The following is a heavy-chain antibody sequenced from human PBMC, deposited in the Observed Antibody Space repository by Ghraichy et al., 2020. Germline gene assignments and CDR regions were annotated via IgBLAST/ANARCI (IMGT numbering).Heavy chain of an antibody. CDR1: GFTFSSYA. CDR3: ARAAGWLRTIKYYFDY. D-gene: IGHD5-12*01. J-gene: IGHJ4*02. Sequence: GGSLRLSCAASGFTFSSYAMSWVRQAPGKGLEWVSAISGSGGSTYYADSVKGRFTISRDNSKNTLYLQMNSLRAEDTAVYYCARAAGWLRTIKYYFDYWGQGTLVTVSS. CDR2: ISGSGGST. V-gene: IGHV3-23*01.